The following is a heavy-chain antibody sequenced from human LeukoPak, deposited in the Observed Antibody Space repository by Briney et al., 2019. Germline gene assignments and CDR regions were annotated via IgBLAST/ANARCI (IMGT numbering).Heavy chain of an antibody. CDR3: ARDEYSSSWGYFDY. CDR2: ISAYNGNT. CDR1: GYTFTSYG. Sequence: ASVKVSCKASGYTFTSYGISWVRQAPGQGLEWMGWISAYNGNTNYAQKLQGRVTMTTDTPASTAYMELRSLRSDDTAVYYCARDEYSSSWGYFDYWGQGTLVTVSS. D-gene: IGHD6-6*01. J-gene: IGHJ4*02. V-gene: IGHV1-18*01.